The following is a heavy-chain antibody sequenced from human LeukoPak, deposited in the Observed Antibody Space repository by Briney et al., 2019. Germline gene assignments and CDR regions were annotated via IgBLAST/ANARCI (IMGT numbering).Heavy chain of an antibody. D-gene: IGHD2-15*01. V-gene: IGHV1-24*01. J-gene: IGHJ4*02. CDR3: VTDPVGYCSSDGCYSVDY. CDR1: GYILTELS. CDR2: VDPEDGET. Sequence: ASVKVSCKVSGYILTELSMHWVRQAPGKGLEWMGGVDPEDGETIYAQNFQGRVTMTEDTSTDTAYVELRSLRSEDTAVYYCVTDPVGYCSSDGCYSVDYWGQGTLVTVSS.